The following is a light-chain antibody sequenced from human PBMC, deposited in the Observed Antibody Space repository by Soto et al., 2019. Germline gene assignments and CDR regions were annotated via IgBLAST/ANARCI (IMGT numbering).Light chain of an antibody. Sequence: EIVLTQSPGTLSLSPEEAVTLSCRDSQTVLSSYVAWYQQKPGQPPRLLIYGASTRAPGIPDRFSGSGSGTVFTLTISRLEPEDFGVFYCQQYGNPPQTFGQGTRVEV. V-gene: IGKV3-20*01. CDR1: QTVLSSY. CDR3: QQYGNPPQT. CDR2: GAS. J-gene: IGKJ1*01.